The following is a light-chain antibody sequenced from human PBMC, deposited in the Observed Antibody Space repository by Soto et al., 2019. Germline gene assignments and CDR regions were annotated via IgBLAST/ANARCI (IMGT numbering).Light chain of an antibody. CDR1: QSPLYSSKNKNY. CDR2: WAS. CDR3: QQYYTTPLLT. Sequence: DIVMTQSPDSLAVSLGERAVINCKTSQSPLYSSKNKNYLAWYQQKPGQPPKLLIYWASTRESGVPDRFSGSGSGTDFTLTISSLQAEDVAVYYCQQYYTTPLLTFGGGTKVEIK. V-gene: IGKV4-1*01. J-gene: IGKJ4*01.